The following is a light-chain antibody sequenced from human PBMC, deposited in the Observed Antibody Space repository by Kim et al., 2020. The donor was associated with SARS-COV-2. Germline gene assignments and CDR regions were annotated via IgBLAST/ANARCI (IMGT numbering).Light chain of an antibody. V-gene: IGLV1-47*01. J-gene: IGLJ3*02. CDR1: SSNIGSNY. CDR3: ASWDDRLNWV. CDR2: RNN. Sequence: ELTQPPSASGTPGQRVTISCSGSSSNIGSNYVYWYQQLPGTAPKLLIYRNNQRPSGVPDRFSGSKSGTSASLAISWLRSADEADYFCASWDDRLNWVF.